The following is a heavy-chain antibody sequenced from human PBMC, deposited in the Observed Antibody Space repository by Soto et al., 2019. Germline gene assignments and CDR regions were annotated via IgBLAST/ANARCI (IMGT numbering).Heavy chain of an antibody. CDR3: AIESAALNWFVP. D-gene: IGHD2-2*01. CDR1: GFTFSSYS. V-gene: IGHV3-48*02. Sequence: PGGSLRLSCAAYGFTFSSYSMNWVRQAPGKGLEWVSYISSSSSTIYYADSVKGRFTISRDNAKNSLYLQMNSLRDEDTAVYYCAIESAALNWFVPWGQGTLVTVSS. CDR2: ISSSSSTI. J-gene: IGHJ5*02.